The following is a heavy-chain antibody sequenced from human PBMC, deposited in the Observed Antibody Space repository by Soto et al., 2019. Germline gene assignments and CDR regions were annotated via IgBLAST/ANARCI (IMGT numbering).Heavy chain of an antibody. D-gene: IGHD3-10*01. CDR3: AKRMVRGVIVLTHDY. CDR1: GFTFSSYA. CDR2: ISGSGGST. V-gene: IGHV3-23*01. J-gene: IGHJ4*02. Sequence: PGGSLRLSCAASGFTFSSYAMSWVRQAPGKGLEWVSAISGSGGSTYYADSVKGRFTISRDNSKNTLYLQMNSLRAEDTAVYYCAKRMVRGVIVLTHDYWGQGTLVTVSS.